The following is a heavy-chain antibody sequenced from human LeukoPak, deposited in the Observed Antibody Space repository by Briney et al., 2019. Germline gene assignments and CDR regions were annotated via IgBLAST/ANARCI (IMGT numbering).Heavy chain of an antibody. CDR2: MNQAGSEK. CDR3: ARDQIGSW. CDR1: GFTFTSYW. Sequence: PGGSLRLSCAASGFTFTSYWMSWVRQAPGKGLEWVANMNQAGSEKYYVDSVKGRFTISRDNAKNSLSLQMNSLRAEDTAVYYCARDQIGSWWGQGTLVIVSS. V-gene: IGHV3-7*01. D-gene: IGHD6-13*01. J-gene: IGHJ4*02.